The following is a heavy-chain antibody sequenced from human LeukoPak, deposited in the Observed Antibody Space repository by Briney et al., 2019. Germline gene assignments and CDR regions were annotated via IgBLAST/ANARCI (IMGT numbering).Heavy chain of an antibody. CDR3: ARNMAPSSSWSRNWFDP. D-gene: IGHD6-13*01. CDR2: ISYDGSNK. Sequence: GGSLRLSCAASGFTFSSYAMHWVRQAPGKGLEWVAVISYDGSNKYYADSVKGRFTISRDNSKNTLYLQMNSLRAEDTAVYYCARNMAPSSSWSRNWFDPWGQGTLVTVSS. J-gene: IGHJ5*02. CDR1: GFTFSSYA. V-gene: IGHV3-30-3*01.